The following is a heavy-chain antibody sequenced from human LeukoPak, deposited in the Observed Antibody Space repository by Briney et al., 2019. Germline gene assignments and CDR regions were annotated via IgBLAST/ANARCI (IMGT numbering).Heavy chain of an antibody. J-gene: IGHJ5*02. CDR1: GFTFSSYW. Sequence: TGGSLRLSCAASGFTFSSYWMSWVRQTPGKGLEWVANIKQDGSEKYYVDSVKGRFTISRDNAKNSLYLQMNSLRAEDTAVYYCARESLEPSNWFDPWGQGTLVTVSS. CDR3: ARESLEPSNWFDP. V-gene: IGHV3-7*01. CDR2: IKQDGSEK.